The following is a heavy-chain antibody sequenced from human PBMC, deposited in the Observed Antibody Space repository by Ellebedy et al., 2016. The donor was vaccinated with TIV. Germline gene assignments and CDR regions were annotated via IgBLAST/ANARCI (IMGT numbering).Heavy chain of an antibody. D-gene: IGHD3-16*01. Sequence: AASVKVSCKASGYTFTSYDINWVRQATGQGLEWMGWMNPNSGNTGYAQKFQGRVTITRNTSISTAYMELSSLRSEDTAVYYCARGQPGGGWFDPWGQGTLVTVSS. CDR2: MNPNSGNT. J-gene: IGHJ5*02. CDR3: ARGQPGGGWFDP. V-gene: IGHV1-8*03. CDR1: GYTFTSYD.